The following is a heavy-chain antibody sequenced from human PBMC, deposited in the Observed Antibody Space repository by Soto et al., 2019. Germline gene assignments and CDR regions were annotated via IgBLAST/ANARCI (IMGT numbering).Heavy chain of an antibody. CDR1: GFPFDDYS. J-gene: IGHJ6*02. CDR2: ISWNSGVI. Sequence: SLRLSCVASGFPFDDYSMHWVRQPPGKGLEWVSGISWNSGVIGYADSVKARFTISRDNAKKVLYLQMNSLRVEDTALYYCAKDLAGKGDYYSYYAMYGWGQGTPFTVAS. D-gene: IGHD6-19*01. CDR3: AKDLAGKGDYYSYYAMYG. V-gene: IGHV3-9*01.